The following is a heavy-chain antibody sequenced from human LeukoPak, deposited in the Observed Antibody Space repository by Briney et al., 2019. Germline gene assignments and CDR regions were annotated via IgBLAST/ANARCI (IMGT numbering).Heavy chain of an antibody. J-gene: IGHJ4*02. Sequence: GGSLRLSCAASGFTFSSYEMNWVRQAPGKGLEWVSYISSSGSTIYYADSVRGRFTISRDNAKNSLYLQMNSLRADDTALYYCARRLTPGDYYYFDSWGQGTLVTVSS. CDR2: ISSSGSTI. CDR1: GFTFSSYE. CDR3: ARRLTPGDYYYFDS. D-gene: IGHD4-17*01. V-gene: IGHV3-48*03.